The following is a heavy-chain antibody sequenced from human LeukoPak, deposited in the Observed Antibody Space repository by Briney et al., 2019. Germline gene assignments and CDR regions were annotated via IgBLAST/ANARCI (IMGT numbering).Heavy chain of an antibody. CDR3: ASGINYDSMVYFFDY. CDR1: GYSFTSYW. J-gene: IGHJ4*02. Sequence: GESLKISCKGSGYSFTSYWIGWVRQMPGKGLEWMGIIYPGDSDTRYSSSFQGQVTISADKSINTAYLQWSSLKASDTAMYYCASGINYDSMVYFFDYWGRGPRVTVSS. D-gene: IGHD3-22*01. V-gene: IGHV5-51*01. CDR2: IYPGDSDT.